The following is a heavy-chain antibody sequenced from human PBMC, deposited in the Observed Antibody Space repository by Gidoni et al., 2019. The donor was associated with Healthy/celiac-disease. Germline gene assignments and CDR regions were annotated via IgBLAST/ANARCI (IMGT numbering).Heavy chain of an antibody. CDR2: IYYSGST. CDR1: GGSISSSIYY. J-gene: IGHJ4*02. D-gene: IGHD2-2*01. Sequence: QLQLQESGPGLVKPSETLSLTCTVSGGSISSSIYYWGWIRQPPGKGLEWIGSIYYSGSTYYNPSLKSRVTISVDTSKNQFSLKLSSVTAADTAVYYCARLGWIVVPAATWLRGSYFDYWGQGTLVTVSS. CDR3: ARLGWIVVPAATWLRGSYFDY. V-gene: IGHV4-39*01.